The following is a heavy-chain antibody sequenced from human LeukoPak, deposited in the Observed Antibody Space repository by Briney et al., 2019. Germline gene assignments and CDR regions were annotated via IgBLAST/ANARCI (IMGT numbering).Heavy chain of an antibody. V-gene: IGHV3-23*01. CDR3: AKVLAYKRFEN. CDR1: GFIFSSHG. J-gene: IGHJ4*02. CDR2: ISPSGDIT. Sequence: GGTLRLSCAASGFIFSSHGMNWVRQAPGKGLEWVSGISPSGDITYYADSVKGRFTISRDNSKDTVYLQMDSLRFEDAAVYYGAKVLAYKRFENWARGPLVTVSS. D-gene: IGHD1-1*01.